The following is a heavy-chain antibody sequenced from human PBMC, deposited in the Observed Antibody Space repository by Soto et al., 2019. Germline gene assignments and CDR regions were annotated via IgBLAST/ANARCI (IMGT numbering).Heavy chain of an antibody. Sequence: ASVKVSCKASGYTFTGYYMHWVRQAPGQGLEWMGWINPNSGGTNYAQKFQGWVTMTRDTSISTAYMELSRLRSDDTAVYYCARRYCTNGVCYKAGMDVWGQGNPGHRLL. D-gene: IGHD2-8*01. J-gene: IGHJ6*02. V-gene: IGHV1-2*04. CDR3: ARRYCTNGVCYKAGMDV. CDR2: INPNSGGT. CDR1: GYTFTGYY.